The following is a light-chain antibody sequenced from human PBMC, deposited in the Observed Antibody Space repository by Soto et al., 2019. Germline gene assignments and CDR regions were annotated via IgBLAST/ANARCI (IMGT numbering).Light chain of an antibody. V-gene: IGKV3-15*01. Sequence: EIVMTQSPATLSVSPGEIATLSCRASQSINSKLAWYQQKPGQAPRLLIYGASIRATGIPARFSGSGSGTEFTLTISSLQSEDLATYYCLQYHSYPLTFGGGTKVEI. CDR2: GAS. CDR1: QSINSK. J-gene: IGKJ4*01. CDR3: LQYHSYPLT.